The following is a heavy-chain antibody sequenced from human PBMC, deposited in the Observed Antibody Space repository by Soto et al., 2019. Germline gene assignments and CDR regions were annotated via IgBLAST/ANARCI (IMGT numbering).Heavy chain of an antibody. D-gene: IGHD3-10*01. CDR2: IYYSGST. V-gene: IGHV4-61*01. CDR3: ARDTRITMVRGVIIRSLVY. J-gene: IGHJ4*02. Sequence: SETLPLTCTVSGGSVRRGSYFWSWIRQPPGKGLEWIGYIYYSGSTNYNPSLKSRVTISVDTSKNQFSLKLSSVTAADTAVYYCARDTRITMVRGVIIRSLVYWGQTTLVT. CDR1: GGSVRRGSYF.